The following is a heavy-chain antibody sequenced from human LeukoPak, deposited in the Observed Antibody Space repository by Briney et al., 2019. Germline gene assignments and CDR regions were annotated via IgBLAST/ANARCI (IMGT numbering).Heavy chain of an antibody. CDR2: TYYSGST. CDR1: GGSISSYY. V-gene: IGHV4-59*01. CDR3: ARGADSSGYYSIFFFDY. Sequence: PSETLSLTCTVSGGSISSYYWNWIRQPPGKGLEWIGYTYYSGSTNYNPSLKSRITISVDPSKDQFSLELSSVTGADTAVYYCARGADSSGYYSIFFFDYWGQGTLVTVSS. D-gene: IGHD3-22*01. J-gene: IGHJ4*02.